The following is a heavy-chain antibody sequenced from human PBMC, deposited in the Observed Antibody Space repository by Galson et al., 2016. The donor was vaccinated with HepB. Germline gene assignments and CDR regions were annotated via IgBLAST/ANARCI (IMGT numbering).Heavy chain of an antibody. D-gene: IGHD3-22*01. CDR2: IYYSGST. CDR3: ALAIASRGYYPDY. Sequence: SETLSLTCTVSGGSVNSGSYYWSWIRQPPGKGLVWIGHIYYSGSTNYNPSLKSRVTISLDTSKNQFSLKLTSVTAADTAVYYCALAIASRGYYPDYWGQGSLVTVSS. V-gene: IGHV4-61*01. J-gene: IGHJ4*02. CDR1: GGSVNSGSYY.